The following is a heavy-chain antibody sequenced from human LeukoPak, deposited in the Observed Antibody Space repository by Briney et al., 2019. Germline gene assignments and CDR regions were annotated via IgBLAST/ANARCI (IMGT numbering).Heavy chain of an antibody. D-gene: IGHD1-26*01. Sequence: SVKVSCKASGYTFTSYAMNWVRQAPGQGLEWMGGIIPIFGPPNIAQKFQGRVTITAAESTSTVYMELSSLTSEDTAMYFCARDRSSGTFDSFGVWGPGTMVYVSS. V-gene: IGHV1-69*13. CDR2: IIPIFGPP. J-gene: IGHJ3*01. CDR1: GYTFTSYA. CDR3: ARDRSSGTFDSFGV.